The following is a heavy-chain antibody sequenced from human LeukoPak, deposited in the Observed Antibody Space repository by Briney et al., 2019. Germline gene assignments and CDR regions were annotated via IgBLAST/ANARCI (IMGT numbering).Heavy chain of an antibody. D-gene: IGHD2-2*01. CDR1: GYTFTSYY. CDR3: ARDWDGGIVVVPAAGVLDY. J-gene: IGHJ4*02. CDR2: INPSGGST. Sequence: EASVTVSCKASGYTFTSYYMHWVRQAPGQGLEWMGIINPSGGSTSYAQNFQGRVTMTRDMSTSTVYMELSSLRSEDTAVYYCARDWDGGIVVVPAAGVLDYWGQGTLVTVSS. V-gene: IGHV1-46*01.